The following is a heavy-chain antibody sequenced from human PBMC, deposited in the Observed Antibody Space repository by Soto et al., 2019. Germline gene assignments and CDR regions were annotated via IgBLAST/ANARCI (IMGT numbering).Heavy chain of an antibody. CDR3: ARDIAVDLDY. Sequence: EVQLVESGGGLVQPGGSLRLSCAASGFTFSIFSMNWVRQAPGRGLEWVSYISSSGDTIHYADSVKGRFTISRDNAKNSLYLQMDSLRAKDTAVYYCARDIAVDLDYWGQGTLVTVSS. J-gene: IGHJ4*02. CDR1: GFTFSIFS. D-gene: IGHD6-19*01. V-gene: IGHV3-48*01. CDR2: ISSSGDTI.